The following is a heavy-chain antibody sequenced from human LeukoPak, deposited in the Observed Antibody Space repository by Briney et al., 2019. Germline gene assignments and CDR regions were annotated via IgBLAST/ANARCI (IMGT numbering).Heavy chain of an antibody. Sequence: GGSLRLSCAASGFTFSRYAMSWVRQAPGKGLEWVSAISGSGGSTYYADSVKGRFTISRDNSKNTLYLQMNSLRAEDTAVYYCAKDEIAARSPYYFDYWGQGTLVTVSS. J-gene: IGHJ4*02. CDR2: ISGSGGST. CDR3: AKDEIAARSPYYFDY. D-gene: IGHD6-13*01. V-gene: IGHV3-23*01. CDR1: GFTFSRYA.